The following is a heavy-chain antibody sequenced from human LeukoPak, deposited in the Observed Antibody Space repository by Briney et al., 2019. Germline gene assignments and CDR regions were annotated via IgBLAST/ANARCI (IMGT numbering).Heavy chain of an antibody. J-gene: IGHJ4*02. CDR1: GGSISSYY. V-gene: IGHV4-4*07. CDR3: ARGLGSSTSSHYFDY. CDR2: IYTSGST. D-gene: IGHD2-2*01. Sequence: SETLCLTCTVSGGSISSYYWSRIRQPAGKGLEWIGRIYTSGSTNYNPSLKSRVTMSVDTSKKQFSLKLSSVTAADTAVYYCARGLGSSTSSHYFDYWGQGTLVTVSS.